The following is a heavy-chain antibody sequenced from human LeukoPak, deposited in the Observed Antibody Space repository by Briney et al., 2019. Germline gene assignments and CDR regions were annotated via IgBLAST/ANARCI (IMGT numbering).Heavy chain of an antibody. Sequence: TSQTLSLTCAISGDSVSSNDAAWNWIRQSPSRGLEWLGRTYYRSKWYNDSALSVKSRITINPDTSKNQFSLQLDSVTPEDTAMYYCARGINRVLDYWGQGTLVTVSS. CDR1: GDSVSSNDAA. CDR3: ARGINRVLDY. D-gene: IGHD3-10*01. J-gene: IGHJ4*02. V-gene: IGHV6-1*01. CDR2: TYYRSKWYN.